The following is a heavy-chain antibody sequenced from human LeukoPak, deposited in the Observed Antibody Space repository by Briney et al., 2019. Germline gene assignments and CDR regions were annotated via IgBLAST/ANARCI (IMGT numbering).Heavy chain of an antibody. J-gene: IGHJ6*03. CDR1: GYTFTGYY. D-gene: IGHD1-26*01. Sequence: ASVKASCKASGYTFTGYYMHWVRQAPGQGLEWMGWINPNSGGTNYAQKFQGRVTMTRDTSISTAYMELSRLRSDDTAVYYCAREVSGSYLLYMDVWGKGTTVTVSS. CDR2: INPNSGGT. V-gene: IGHV1-2*02. CDR3: AREVSGSYLLYMDV.